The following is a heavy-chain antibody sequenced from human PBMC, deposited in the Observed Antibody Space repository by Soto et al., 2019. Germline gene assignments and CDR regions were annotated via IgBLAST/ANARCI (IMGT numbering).Heavy chain of an antibody. V-gene: IGHV3-21*01. D-gene: IGHD6-13*01. Sequence: GGSLRLSCAASGFTFSSYSMNWVRQAPGKGLEWVSSISSSSSYIYYADSVKGRFTISRDNAKNSLYLQMNSLRAEDTAVYYCARGLKSSSWGFDPWGQGTLVTVSS. CDR3: ARGLKSSSWGFDP. CDR2: ISSSSSYI. J-gene: IGHJ5*02. CDR1: GFTFSSYS.